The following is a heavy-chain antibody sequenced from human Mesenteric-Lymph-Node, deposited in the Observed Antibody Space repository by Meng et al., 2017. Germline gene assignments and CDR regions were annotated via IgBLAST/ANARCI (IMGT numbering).Heavy chain of an antibody. V-gene: IGHV3-23*01. J-gene: IGHJ4*02. CDR1: GFTFSSYA. CDR3: ARMYHYDSSGFYFYFDY. D-gene: IGHD3-22*01. CDR2: IRASGGST. Sequence: GGSLRLSCAASGFTFSSYAVTWVRQAPGKGLEWVSAIRASGGSTYYADSVKGRFTISRDNSKNTMFLQMSSLRAEDTAVYYCARMYHYDSSGFYFYFDYWGQGTLVTVSS.